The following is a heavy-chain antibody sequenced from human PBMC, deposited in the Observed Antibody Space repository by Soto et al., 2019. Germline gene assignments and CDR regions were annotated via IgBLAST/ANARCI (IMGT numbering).Heavy chain of an antibody. J-gene: IGHJ5*02. D-gene: IGHD3-10*01. CDR1: GGPFRGHY. Sequence: SETLSLTCAVYGGPFRGHYCRWIRQPPGKGLEWIGYIYYSGSTYCNPSLKSRVTISVDTSKNQFSLKLSSVTAADTAVYYCAREARQYGSGTDWFDPWGQGNLVTGTS. CDR3: AREARQYGSGTDWFDP. V-gene: IGHV4-34*09. CDR2: IYYSGST.